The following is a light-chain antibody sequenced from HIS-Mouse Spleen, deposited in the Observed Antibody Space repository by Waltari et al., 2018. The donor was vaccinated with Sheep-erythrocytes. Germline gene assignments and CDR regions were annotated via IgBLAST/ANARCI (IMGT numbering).Light chain of an antibody. Sequence: SYELTQPPSVSVSPGQTASITCPGDKLGDKDACWYQRKPGQSPVLVIYQDSKRPSGIPERFSGSNSGNTATLTISGTQAMDEADYYCQAWDSSTVVFGGGTKLTVL. CDR2: QDS. J-gene: IGLJ2*01. CDR3: QAWDSSTVV. CDR1: KLGDKD. V-gene: IGLV3-1*01.